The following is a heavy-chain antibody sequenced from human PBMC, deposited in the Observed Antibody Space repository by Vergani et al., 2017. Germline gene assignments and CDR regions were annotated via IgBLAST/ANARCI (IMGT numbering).Heavy chain of an antibody. CDR3: ARXRRRGRSGYDIFDL. D-gene: IGHD5-12*01. CDR1: GFSILTSEMC. CDR2: IDWNDNK. V-gene: IGHV2-70*01. J-gene: IGHJ4*02. Sequence: QVTLRESGPALVKPTQTLTLTCTFSGFSILTSEMCVSWIRQPPGKALEWLALIDWNDNKYFNTSLKTRLTISKDASKNQVVLTMTNMDPVDTATYYCARXRRRGRSGYDIFDLWGQGILVTVAS.